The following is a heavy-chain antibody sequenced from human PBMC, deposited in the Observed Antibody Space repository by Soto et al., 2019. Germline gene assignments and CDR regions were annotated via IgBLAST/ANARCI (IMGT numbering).Heavy chain of an antibody. CDR2: ISSSSSYI. CDR1: GFTFSSYS. J-gene: IGHJ5*02. Sequence: GGSLRLSCAASGFTFSSYSMNWVRQAPGKGLEWVSSISSSSSYIYYADSVKGRFTISRDNAKNSLYLQMNSLRAEDTAVYYCARGEELGVVVVAAPNWFDPWGQGTLVTVSS. CDR3: ARGEELGVVVVAAPNWFDP. D-gene: IGHD2-15*01. V-gene: IGHV3-21*01.